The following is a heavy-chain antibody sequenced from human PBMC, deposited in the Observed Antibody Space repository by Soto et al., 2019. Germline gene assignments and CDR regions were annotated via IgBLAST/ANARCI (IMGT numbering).Heavy chain of an antibody. J-gene: IGHJ6*03. CDR3: ATVRQLVGYFYFYIDV. Sequence: QVQLLQSGAEVKKPGASVKVSCKASGYTFTNYGITWVRQAPGHGLEWMGGIGAYNGTTHYTQRLQGRVTMTTDTSTSTAYMELRGLRSDDTAVYYCATVRQLVGYFYFYIDVCGKGTTVTVSS. CDR1: GYTFTNYG. CDR2: IGAYNGTT. V-gene: IGHV1-18*01. D-gene: IGHD6-6*01.